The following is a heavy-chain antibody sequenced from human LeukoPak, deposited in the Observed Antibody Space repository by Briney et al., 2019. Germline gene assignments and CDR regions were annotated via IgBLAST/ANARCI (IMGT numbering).Heavy chain of an antibody. J-gene: IGHJ6*03. CDR1: GGSISSYY. V-gene: IGHV4-59*01. CDR2: IYYSGST. D-gene: IGHD6-19*01. Sequence: SETPSLTCTVSGGSISSYYWSWIRQPPGKGLEWIGYIYYSGSTNYNPSLKSRVTISVDTSKNQFSLKLSSVTAADTAVYYCASASGWGYHYYYMDVWGKGTTVTVSS. CDR3: ASASGWGYHYYYMDV.